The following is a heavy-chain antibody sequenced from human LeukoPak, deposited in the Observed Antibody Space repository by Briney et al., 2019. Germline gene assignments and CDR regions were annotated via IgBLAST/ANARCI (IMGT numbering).Heavy chain of an antibody. V-gene: IGHV3-30*02. CDR1: GFTFSSYG. Sequence: PGGSLRLSCAASGFTFSSYGMHWVRQAPGKGLEWVAFIRYDGSNKYYADSVKGRFTISRDNSKNTLYLQMNSLRAEDTAVYYCAKTKDFWSGSPDFDYWGQGTLVTVSS. CDR2: IRYDGSNK. D-gene: IGHD3-3*01. J-gene: IGHJ4*02. CDR3: AKTKDFWSGSPDFDY.